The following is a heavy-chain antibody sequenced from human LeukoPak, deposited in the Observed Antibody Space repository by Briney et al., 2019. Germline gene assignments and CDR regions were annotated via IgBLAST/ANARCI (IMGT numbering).Heavy chain of an antibody. Sequence: SVKVSCKASGGTFSSYAISWVRQAPGQGLEWMGGIIPIFGTANYAQKFQGRVTITTDESTSAAYMELSSLRSEDTAVYYCARGGGITIFGVVINNRFDPWGQGTLVTVSS. D-gene: IGHD3-3*01. J-gene: IGHJ5*02. CDR1: GGTFSSYA. V-gene: IGHV1-69*05. CDR3: ARGGGITIFGVVINNRFDP. CDR2: IIPIFGTA.